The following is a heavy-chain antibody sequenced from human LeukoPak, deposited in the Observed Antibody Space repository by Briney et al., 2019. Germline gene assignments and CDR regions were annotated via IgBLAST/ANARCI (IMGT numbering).Heavy chain of an antibody. D-gene: IGHD3-16*02. Sequence: ASVKVSCKASGYTLTSYDINWVRQATGQGLEWMEWMNPDSSNTGYAQKFQGRVTMTRNTSISTAYMELSSLRSEDTAVYYCARGPQKAYDIVSGSYRYHFDYWGQGTLVTVSS. V-gene: IGHV1-8*01. CDR1: GYTLTSYD. J-gene: IGHJ4*02. CDR2: MNPDSSNT. CDR3: ARGPQKAYDIVSGSYRYHFDY.